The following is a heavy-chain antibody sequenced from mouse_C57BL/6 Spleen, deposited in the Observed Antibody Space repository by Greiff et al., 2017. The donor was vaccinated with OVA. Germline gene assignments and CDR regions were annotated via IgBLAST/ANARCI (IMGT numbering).Heavy chain of an antibody. V-gene: IGHV1-26*01. CDR3: SIYNYYNSHYFDY. D-gene: IGHD1-1*01. Sequence: VHVKQSGPELVKPGASVKISCKASGYTFTDYYMNWVKQSHGKSLEWIGDINPNNGGTSYNQKFKGKATLTVDKSSSTAYMELRSLTSEDPAVYYCSIYNYYNSHYFDYWGQGTTLTVSS. CDR2: INPNNGGT. J-gene: IGHJ2*01. CDR1: GYTFTDYY.